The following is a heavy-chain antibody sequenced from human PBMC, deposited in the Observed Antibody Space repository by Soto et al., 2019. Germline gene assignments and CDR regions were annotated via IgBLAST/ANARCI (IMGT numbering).Heavy chain of an antibody. D-gene: IGHD3-16*01. J-gene: IGHJ4*02. CDR2: IHYSGST. V-gene: IGHV4-59*01. CDR1: GGSITSNY. CDR3: VRTAAGGGY. Sequence: QVQLQESGPGLVKPSETLSLTCTVSGGSITSNYWSWIRQPPGKGLEWIGYIHYSGSTNYNPSLKSRVTISVDTSTTQFSLKLNSVTAADTAVYYCVRTAAGGGYWGQGTLVTVSS.